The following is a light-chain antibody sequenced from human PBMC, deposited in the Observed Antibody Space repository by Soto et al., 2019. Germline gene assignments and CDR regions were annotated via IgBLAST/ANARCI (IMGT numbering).Light chain of an antibody. CDR1: QSVSSD. V-gene: IGKV3-11*01. CDR2: DAS. J-gene: IGKJ3*01. Sequence: EIVLTQSPATLSLSPGERATLSCRASQSVSSDFAWYQQKPGQAPRLLIYDASNSATGIPARFSGSGSETDFTLTISDLEPEDFAVYYCQHRHNFGPGTKVDIK. CDR3: QHRHN.